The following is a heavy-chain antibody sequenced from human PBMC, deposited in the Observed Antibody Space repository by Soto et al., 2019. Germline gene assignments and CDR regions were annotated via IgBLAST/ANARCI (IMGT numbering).Heavy chain of an antibody. V-gene: IGHV4-39*01. J-gene: IGHJ4*02. Sequence: QLQLQESGPGLVKPSETLSLTCTVSGGSISSSSFYWGWIRQPPGKGLEWIGSIYYSGSTYYSPSLKSRVTISADTSKNQFSLRLSSVTAADTAAYYCARLQQEEQWLWGQGRLVTVSS. CDR1: GGSISSSSFY. CDR2: IYYSGST. CDR3: ARLQQEEQWL. D-gene: IGHD6-19*01.